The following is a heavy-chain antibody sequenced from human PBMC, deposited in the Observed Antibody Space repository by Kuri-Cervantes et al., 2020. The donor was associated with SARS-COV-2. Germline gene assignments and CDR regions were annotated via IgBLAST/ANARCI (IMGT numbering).Heavy chain of an antibody. CDR3: ARDLLYELERRKNPDAFDI. V-gene: IGHV1-2*06. D-gene: IGHD1-1*01. CDR1: GYTFTGYY. J-gene: IGHJ3*02. Sequence: ASVKVSCKASGYTFTGYYMHWVRQAPAQGLEWMERINPNSGGTNYAQKLQGRVTMTTDTSTSTAYMELRSLRSDDTAVYYCARDLLYELERRKNPDAFDIWGQGTMVTVSS. CDR2: INPNSGGT.